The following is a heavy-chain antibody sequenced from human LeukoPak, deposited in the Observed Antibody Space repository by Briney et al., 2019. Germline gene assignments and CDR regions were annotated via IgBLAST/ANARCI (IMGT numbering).Heavy chain of an antibody. Sequence: PSETLSLTCTVSGGSISSSSYYWGWIRQPPGKGLEWIGSIYYSGSTNYNPSLKSRVTMSVDTSKNQFSLKLSSVTAADTAVYYCAREAGTISVWGQGTTVTVSS. CDR1: GGSISSSSYY. CDR3: AREAGTISV. J-gene: IGHJ6*02. V-gene: IGHV4-39*07. D-gene: IGHD3-3*01. CDR2: IYYSGST.